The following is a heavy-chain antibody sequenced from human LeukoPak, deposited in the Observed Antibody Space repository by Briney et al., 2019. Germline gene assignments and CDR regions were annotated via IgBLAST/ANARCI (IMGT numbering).Heavy chain of an antibody. Sequence: PSQTLSLTCTVSGGSISGYYWSWIRQPAGKGLEWIGRIYTSGSTNYNPSLKSRVTMSVDTSKNQFSLKLSSVTAADTAVYYCARVKVPAAVNYYYYYMDVWGKGTTVTVSS. CDR3: ARVKVPAAVNYYYYYMDV. CDR1: GGSISGYY. V-gene: IGHV4-4*07. J-gene: IGHJ6*03. D-gene: IGHD2-2*01. CDR2: IYTSGST.